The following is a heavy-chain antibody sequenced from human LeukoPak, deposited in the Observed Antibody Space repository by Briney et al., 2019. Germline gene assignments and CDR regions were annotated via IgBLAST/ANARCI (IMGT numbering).Heavy chain of an antibody. CDR3: AVDYGNGYYYYYMDV. D-gene: IGHD4-17*01. CDR2: IRYDGSNK. J-gene: IGHJ6*03. CDR1: GFTFSSYG. V-gene: IGHV3-30*02. Sequence: PGGSLRLSCAASGFTFSSYGMHWVRQAPGKGLEWVAFIRYDGSNKYYADSVKGRFTISRDNSKNTLYLQMNSLRAEDTAVYYCAVDYGNGYYYYYMDVWGKGTTVTISS.